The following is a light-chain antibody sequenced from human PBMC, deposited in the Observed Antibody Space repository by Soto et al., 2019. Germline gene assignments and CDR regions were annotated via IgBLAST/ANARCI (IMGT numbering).Light chain of an antibody. V-gene: IGKV3-15*01. CDR1: QSVTYN. CDR2: GAS. CDR3: QQYNDWLWT. J-gene: IGKJ1*01. Sequence: ETMMTQSPATLSASPGERVTLSCRATQSVTYNLAWYQQKPGQAPRLLTYGASTRATGIPARFSGRGSGTEFTLTITSLQSEDFAVYYCQQYNDWLWTFGQGTKVDIK.